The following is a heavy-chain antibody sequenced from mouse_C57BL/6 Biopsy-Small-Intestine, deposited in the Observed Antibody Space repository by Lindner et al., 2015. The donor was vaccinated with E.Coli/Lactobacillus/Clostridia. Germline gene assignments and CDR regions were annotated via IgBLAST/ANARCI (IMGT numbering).Heavy chain of an antibody. D-gene: IGHD1-1*01. CDR1: GYSFTGYF. V-gene: IGHV1-20*01. CDR3: ARAGYYGGYYFDY. J-gene: IGHJ2*01. CDR2: INPYNGDA. Sequence: VQLQESGPELVKPGDSVKISCKASGYSFTGYFMNWVMQSHGKSLEWIGRINPYNGDAFYNQKFKGKATLTVDKSSSTAHMELRSLTSEDSAVYYCARAGYYGGYYFDYWGQGTILTVSS.